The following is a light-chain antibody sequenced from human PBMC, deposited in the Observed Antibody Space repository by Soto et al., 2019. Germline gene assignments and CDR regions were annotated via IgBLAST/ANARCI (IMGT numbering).Light chain of an antibody. CDR2: DAS. CDR1: QSISSW. J-gene: IGKJ1*01. V-gene: IGKV1-5*01. CDR3: QQYNSYSS. Sequence: DIPMTQSPSTLSASVGDRVTITCRASQSISSWLAWYQQKPGKAPKLLIYDASSLESGDPSRFSGSGSGTEFTLTISSLQPDECATYYCQQYNSYSSFGQGTKVESK.